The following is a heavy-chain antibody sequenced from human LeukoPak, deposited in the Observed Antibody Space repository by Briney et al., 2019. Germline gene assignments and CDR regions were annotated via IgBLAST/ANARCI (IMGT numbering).Heavy chain of an antibody. CDR2: ISASGTLT. CDR3: ARDPPAYYDILTGYYYRMKVDV. CDR1: GFSFSSYE. V-gene: IGHV3-48*03. D-gene: IGHD3-9*01. Sequence: GGSLRLSCAASGFSFSSYEMNWVRQAPGKGLEWISYISASGTLTHYADSVEGRFTISRDNAKNSLFLQMNSLRGEDTAVYYCARDPPAYYDILTGYYYRMKVDVWGKGTTVTVSS. J-gene: IGHJ6*04.